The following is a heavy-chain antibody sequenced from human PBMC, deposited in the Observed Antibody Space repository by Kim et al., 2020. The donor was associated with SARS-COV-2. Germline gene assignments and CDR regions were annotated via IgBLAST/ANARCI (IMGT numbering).Heavy chain of an antibody. CDR2: I. J-gene: IGHJ6*02. CDR3: ARDSLGSIDV. Sequence: INYADSVKGRFTISRDNSKNTLYLEMNSLRPEDTAVYYCARDSLGSIDVWGQGTTVTVSS. V-gene: IGHV3-30*01.